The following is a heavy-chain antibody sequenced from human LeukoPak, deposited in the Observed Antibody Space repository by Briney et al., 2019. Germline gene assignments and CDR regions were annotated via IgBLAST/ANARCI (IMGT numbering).Heavy chain of an antibody. CDR2: ISYDGSNK. CDR1: GFTFSSYA. V-gene: IGHV3-30-3*01. D-gene: IGHD1-26*01. CDR3: ARDRELSGSSMYYFDY. Sequence: GGSLRLSCAASGFTFSSYAMHWVRQAPGKGLEWVAVISYDGSNKYYADSVKGRFTISRDNSKNTLYLQMNSLRAEDTAVYYCARDRELSGSSMYYFDYWGQGTLVTVSS. J-gene: IGHJ4*02.